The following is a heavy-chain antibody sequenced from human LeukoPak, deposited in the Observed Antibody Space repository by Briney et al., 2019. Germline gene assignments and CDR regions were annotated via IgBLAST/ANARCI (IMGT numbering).Heavy chain of an antibody. J-gene: IGHJ6*02. CDR3: ARRNAMDV. CDR1: GFTFSDYY. Sequence: PGGSLRLSCAASGFTFSDYYMTWVRQAPGKGLEWVANINRDGSERYYADSVKGRFTISRDDAKSSLYLQMNSLRAEDTAVYYCARRNAMDVWGQGTTVIVFS. CDR2: INRDGSER. V-gene: IGHV3-7*03.